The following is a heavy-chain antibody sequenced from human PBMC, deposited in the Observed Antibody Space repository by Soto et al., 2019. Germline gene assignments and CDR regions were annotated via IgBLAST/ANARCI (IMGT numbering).Heavy chain of an antibody. CDR3: ARGRGAAADYFDF. V-gene: IGHV3-11*05. CDR2: ISSSTSHT. D-gene: IGHD6-13*01. J-gene: IGHJ4*02. Sequence: GGSLRLSCAVSGFTFSDCYMTWIRQAPGKGLEWVSYISSSTSHTNYADSVKGRFTISRDNAKNSLFLQMNSLRAEDTAVYYCARGRGAAADYFDFWGQGTLVTVS. CDR1: GFTFSDCY.